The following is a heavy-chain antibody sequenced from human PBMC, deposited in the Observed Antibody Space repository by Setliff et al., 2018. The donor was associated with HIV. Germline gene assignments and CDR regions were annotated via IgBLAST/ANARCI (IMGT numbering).Heavy chain of an antibody. CDR3: ASSFDILTGDLDY. V-gene: IGHV1-46*02. D-gene: IGHD3-9*01. J-gene: IGHJ4*02. Sequence: GASVKVSCKTSAYTFNSYYMHWIRQAPGQGLEWMGLIGPSGSSTTYAQNFQGRVTMSRETSTNTVYMELSSLRSEDTAVYYCASSFDILTGDLDYWGQGTLVTVSS. CDR1: AYTFNSYY. CDR2: IGPSGSST.